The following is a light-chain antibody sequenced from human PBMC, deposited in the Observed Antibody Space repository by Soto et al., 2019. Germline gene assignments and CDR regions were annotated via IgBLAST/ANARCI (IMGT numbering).Light chain of an antibody. CDR3: QNYNSAPFT. V-gene: IGKV1-27*01. CDR2: LAS. CDR1: QGINSY. J-gene: IGKJ2*01. Sequence: DIKMTQSPSSLSASVGDRVTITCRASQGINSYLAWYQQKPGKVPKFLIYLASTLQSGVPSRFSGSGSGTDFTLTISSLQPEDVATYYCQNYNSAPFTFGQGTKVEI.